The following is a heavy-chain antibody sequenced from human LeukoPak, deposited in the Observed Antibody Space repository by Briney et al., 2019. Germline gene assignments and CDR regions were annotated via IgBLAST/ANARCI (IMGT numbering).Heavy chain of an antibody. CDR2: IYYSGST. D-gene: IGHD6-19*01. Sequence: SETLSLTCTVSGGSISSYYWSWIRQPPGKGLEWIGYIYYSGSTNYNPSLKSRVTISVDTSKNQFSLKLSSVTAADTAVYYCARDKLSSGWCPNFDYWGQGTLVTVSS. J-gene: IGHJ4*02. V-gene: IGHV4-59*01. CDR1: GGSISSYY. CDR3: ARDKLSSGWCPNFDY.